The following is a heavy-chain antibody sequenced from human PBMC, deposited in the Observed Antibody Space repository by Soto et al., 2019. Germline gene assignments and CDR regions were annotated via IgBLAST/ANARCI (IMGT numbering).Heavy chain of an antibody. CDR2: ISISKGKT. D-gene: IGHD5-12*01. CDR1: GYTFLNYD. V-gene: IGHV1-18*01. J-gene: IGHJ6*02. Sequence: QVQLVQSGAEVKRPGASVKFSCKASGYTFLNYDVAWVRRAPGQGLEWLGWISISKGKTYYEQRLQGRVTMTTDTATPTAYMEVTSLRSDDTAVYFCGRKGYIGNFGLDVWGQGTTVTVSS. CDR3: GRKGYIGNFGLDV.